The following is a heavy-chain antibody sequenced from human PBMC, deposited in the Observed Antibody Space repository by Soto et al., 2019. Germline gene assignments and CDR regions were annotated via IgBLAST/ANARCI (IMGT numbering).Heavy chain of an antibody. D-gene: IGHD6-19*01. Sequence: GGSLRLSCAASGFTVSTNYMSWVRQAPGKGLEWVSVIYSGGSTHYADSVKGRFTVSRDNSKNTLFLQMNSLRVEDTAVYYCAREGVYSSSPFDSRGRGALVTVSS. J-gene: IGHJ4*02. V-gene: IGHV3-66*01. CDR2: IYSGGST. CDR3: AREGVYSSSPFDS. CDR1: GFTVSTNY.